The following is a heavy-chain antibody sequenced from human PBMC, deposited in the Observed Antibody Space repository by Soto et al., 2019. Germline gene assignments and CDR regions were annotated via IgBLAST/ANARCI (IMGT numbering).Heavy chain of an antibody. D-gene: IGHD2-15*01. J-gene: IGHJ4*02. Sequence: QITLKESGPTLVKPTQTLTLTCTFSGFSLSTSGLGVGWIRQPPGKALEWLALIYWNDDKRYSPSLKTRLTITRDTSKNQVVLTVTNMDPVDTATYYCARRDTPPAGPYFDSWGQGTLVTVSS. CDR1: GFSLSTSGLG. CDR2: IYWNDDK. V-gene: IGHV2-5*01. CDR3: ARRDTPPAGPYFDS.